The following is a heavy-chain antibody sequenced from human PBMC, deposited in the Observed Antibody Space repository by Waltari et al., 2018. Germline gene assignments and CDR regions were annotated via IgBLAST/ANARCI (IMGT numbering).Heavy chain of an antibody. CDR2: IYYSGST. CDR3: ARLISSGWYLGYYGMDV. CDR1: GGSLSSHY. Sequence: QLQLQESGPGLVKPSETLSLTCTVSGGSLSSHYWSWIRQPPGKGLEWIGYIYYSGSTNYNPSLKSRVTISVDTSKNQFSLKLSSVTAADTAVYYCARLISSGWYLGYYGMDVWGQGTTVTVSS. D-gene: IGHD6-19*01. V-gene: IGHV4-59*11. J-gene: IGHJ6*02.